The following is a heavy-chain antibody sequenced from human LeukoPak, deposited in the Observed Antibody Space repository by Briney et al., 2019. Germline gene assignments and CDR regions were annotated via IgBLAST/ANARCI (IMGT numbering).Heavy chain of an antibody. Sequence: GGSLRLSCTGSGFTFGDYSMSWFRQAPGKGRKGVGFIRRKGYGGTTEYAASVKGRFTISRDDSKSTAYLQMNSLKTEDTAVYYCTRDHDFWSGPLDVWGTGTTVTVSS. D-gene: IGHD3-3*01. V-gene: IGHV3-49*03. CDR2: IRRKGYGGTT. CDR3: TRDHDFWSGPLDV. J-gene: IGHJ6*04. CDR1: GFTFGDYS.